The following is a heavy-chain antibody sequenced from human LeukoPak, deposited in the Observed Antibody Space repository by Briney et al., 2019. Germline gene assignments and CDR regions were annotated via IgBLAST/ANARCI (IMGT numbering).Heavy chain of an antibody. D-gene: IGHD1-1*01. CDR1: GFTFSTYG. J-gene: IGHJ5*02. Sequence: SLRLSCAPSGFTFSTYGTHWVRHAPDEGLGWRAVLWDDVSNTFYTDSAKGPCSISRDTSKKTRYHQMNTWRAEDTAIHYCAKDESTGQSRGYNWLDRWGQGTLVTVSS. CDR2: LWDDVSNT. V-gene: IGHV3-33*06. CDR3: AKDESTGQSRGYNWLDR.